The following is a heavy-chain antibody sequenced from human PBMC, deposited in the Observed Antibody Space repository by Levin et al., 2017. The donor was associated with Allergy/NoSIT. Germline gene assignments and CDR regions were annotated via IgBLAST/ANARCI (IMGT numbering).Heavy chain of an antibody. J-gene: IGHJ4*02. V-gene: IGHV3-48*01. D-gene: IGHD5-18*01. Sequence: GGSLRLSCAASGFTFSSYSMNWVRQAPGKGLEWVSYISSSSSTIYYADSVKGRFTISRDNAKNSLYLQMNSLRAEDTAVYYCARDQSKDTAMVALYYFDYWGQGTLVTVSS. CDR3: ARDQSKDTAMVALYYFDY. CDR1: GFTFSSYS. CDR2: ISSSSSTI.